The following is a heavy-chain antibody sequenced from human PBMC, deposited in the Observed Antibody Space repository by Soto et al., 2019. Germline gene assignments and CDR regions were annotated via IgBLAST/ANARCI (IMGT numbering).Heavy chain of an antibody. V-gene: IGHV3-33*01. CDR3: AREGYCSGGSCYFQSYYFDY. Sequence: GGSLRLSCAASGFTFSSCGMHWVRQAPGKGLEWVAVIWYDGSNKYYADSVKGRFTISRDNSKNTLYLQMNSLRAEDTAVYYCAREGYCSGGSCYFQSYYFDYWGQGTLVTVSS. CDR2: IWYDGSNK. CDR1: GFTFSSCG. D-gene: IGHD2-15*01. J-gene: IGHJ4*02.